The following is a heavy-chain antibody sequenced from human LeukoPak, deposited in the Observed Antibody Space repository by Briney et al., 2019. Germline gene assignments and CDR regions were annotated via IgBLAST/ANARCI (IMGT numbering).Heavy chain of an antibody. D-gene: IGHD3-10*01. Sequence: ASVKVSCKASGGTFSSYAISWVRQAPGQGLEWMGGIIPIFGTANYAQKFQGRVTITADESTSTAYMELSSLRSDDTAVYYCARSRVPYGSRDDAFDIWGQGTMVTVSS. J-gene: IGHJ3*02. CDR1: GGTFSSYA. CDR2: IIPIFGTA. CDR3: ARSRVPYGSRDDAFDI. V-gene: IGHV1-69*13.